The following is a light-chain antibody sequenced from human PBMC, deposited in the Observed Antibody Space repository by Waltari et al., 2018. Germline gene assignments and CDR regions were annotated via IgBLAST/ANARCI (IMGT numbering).Light chain of an antibody. J-gene: IGLJ3*02. CDR1: SSNIGAGYD. CDR2: DND. CDR3: HSHDRAVSRSDV. V-gene: IGLV1-40*01. Sequence: QSVLTQPPSVSGAPGQRVTISCTGSSSNIGAGYDVQWYQQFPGKAPKLLIYDNDKRPFGIPDRFSASKSGTSASLAITGLQAEDEAVYDCHSHDRAVSRSDVFGGGTKLTVL.